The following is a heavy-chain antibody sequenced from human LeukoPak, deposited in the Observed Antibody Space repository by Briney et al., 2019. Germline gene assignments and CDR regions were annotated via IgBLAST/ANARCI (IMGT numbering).Heavy chain of an antibody. Sequence: KPSETLSLTCAVYGGSFSGYYWSWIRQPPGKGLEWIGEISHSGSTNYNPSLKSRVTISVDTSKNQFSLKLSSVTAADTAVYYCARVGFSSSWVRYFDYWGQGTLVTVSS. CDR1: GGSFSGYY. J-gene: IGHJ4*02. D-gene: IGHD6-13*01. CDR3: ARVGFSSSWVRYFDY. V-gene: IGHV4-34*01. CDR2: ISHSGST.